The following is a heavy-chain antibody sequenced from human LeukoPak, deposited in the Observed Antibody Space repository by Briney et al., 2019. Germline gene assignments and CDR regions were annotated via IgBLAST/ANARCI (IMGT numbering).Heavy chain of an antibody. V-gene: IGHV4-59*08. D-gene: IGHD6-19*01. CDR1: GGSISSYY. CDR3: ARLLAVAGGDAFDI. Sequence: SETLSLTCTVSGGSISSYYWSWIRQPPGKGLEWIGCVYYSGSTNYNPSLKSRVTVSVDTSKDQFSLRLSSVTAADTAVYYCARLLAVAGGDAFDIWGQGKMVTVSS. CDR2: VYYSGST. J-gene: IGHJ3*02.